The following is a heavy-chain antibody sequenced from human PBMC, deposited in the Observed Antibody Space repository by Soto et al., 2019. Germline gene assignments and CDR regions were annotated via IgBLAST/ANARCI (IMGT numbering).Heavy chain of an antibody. CDR2: ISAHNGNT. Sequence: QVHLVQSGAEVKKPGASVKVSCKGSGYDFTTYGITWVRQAPGQGLEWMAWISAHNGNTDYAQKLQGRVTVTRDTSTSTAYIELRSLRSDDTSMYYCARGMYGDYWGQGALVTVSS. J-gene: IGHJ4*02. D-gene: IGHD2-8*01. CDR3: ARGMYGDY. V-gene: IGHV1-18*01. CDR1: GYDFTTYG.